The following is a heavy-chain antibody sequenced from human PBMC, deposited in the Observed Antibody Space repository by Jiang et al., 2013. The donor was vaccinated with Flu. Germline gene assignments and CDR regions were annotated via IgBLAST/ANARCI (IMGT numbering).Heavy chain of an antibody. CDR3: ARQTPCGSDCYATFDY. Sequence: PGLVKPSETLSLTCTVSGGSISSSSYYWGWVRQPPGEGLEWIGNIYYSGRTSYNPSLKSRVTISVDTSKNQFSLKVRSVTAADTAVYYCARQTPCGSDCYATFDYWGQGTLVTVSS. J-gene: IGHJ4*02. CDR1: GGSISSSSYY. D-gene: IGHD2-21*02. CDR2: IYYSGRT. V-gene: IGHV4-39*01.